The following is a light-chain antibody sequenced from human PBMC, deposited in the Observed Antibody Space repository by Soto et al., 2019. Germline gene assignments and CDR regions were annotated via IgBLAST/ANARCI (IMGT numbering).Light chain of an antibody. CDR2: HAS. V-gene: IGKV1-5*02. J-gene: IGKJ1*01. CDR1: QNINNY. Sequence: IPMTQSPNSLSASTGDRVTIICQSSQNINNYLNWYQQKPGTAPKLLIYHASTLESGVPSRFSGSGSGTEFTLTISSLQPDNFATYYCPQYMSYSFGQGGIVDIK. CDR3: PQYMSYS.